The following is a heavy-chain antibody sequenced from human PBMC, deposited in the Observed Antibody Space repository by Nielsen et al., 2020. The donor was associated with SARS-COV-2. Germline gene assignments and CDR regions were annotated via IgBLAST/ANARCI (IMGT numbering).Heavy chain of an antibody. CDR2: INWSGDNT. CDR3: ARGGVLWFAELPDY. D-gene: IGHD3-10*01. Sequence: GGSLRLSCAASGFTFTSYAMAWVRRAPGKGLEWVSGINWSGDNTGYADSMKGRFTISRDNAKNSLFLQMNSLRAEDTAFYYCARGGVLWFAELPDYWGQGTLVTVSS. CDR1: GFTFTSYA. J-gene: IGHJ4*02. V-gene: IGHV3-20*04.